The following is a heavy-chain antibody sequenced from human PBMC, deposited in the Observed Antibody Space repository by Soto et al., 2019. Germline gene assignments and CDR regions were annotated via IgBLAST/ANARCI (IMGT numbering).Heavy chain of an antibody. V-gene: IGHV1-18*01. J-gene: IGHJ5*02. CDR3: AKDGVPHNWFDP. CDR1: GYTFTNYG. CDR2: ISADNGNT. Sequence: QVQLVQSGAEVKKPGASVKVSCKASGYTFTNYGISWVRQAPGQGLEWMGWISADNGNTNSAQKSQGRVTMTTDTSTSTAYMELRSLRSDDTAVYYCAKDGVPHNWFDPWGQGTLVTVSS. D-gene: IGHD2-2*01.